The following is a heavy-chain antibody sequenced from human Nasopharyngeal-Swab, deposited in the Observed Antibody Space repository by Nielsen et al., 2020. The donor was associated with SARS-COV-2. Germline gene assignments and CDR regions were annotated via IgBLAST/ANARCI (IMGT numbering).Heavy chain of an antibody. CDR2: ITSKTDGGTT. D-gene: IGHD2-2*01. J-gene: IGHJ5*02. V-gene: IGHV3-15*01. Sequence: WIRQPPGKGLEWVGRITSKTDGGTTDYAAPVKGRFTISRDDSKNTLYLQMNSLKTEDTAVYYCTTVRFHCSSTTCYRWFDPWGQGTLVTVSS. CDR3: TTVRFHCSSTTCYRWFDP.